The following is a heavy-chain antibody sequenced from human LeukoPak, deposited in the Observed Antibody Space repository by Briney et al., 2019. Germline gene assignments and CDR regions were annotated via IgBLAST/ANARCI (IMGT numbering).Heavy chain of an antibody. CDR2: ITATSNTF. CDR1: GFTFTSYS. J-gene: IGHJ4*01. CDR3: PRSLSVHDPLSAF. D-gene: IGHD5/OR15-5a*01. Sequence: GGSLRLSCEVSGFTFTSYSMTWVRQVPGKGLEWIAYITATSNTFYYADSVKGRFTISRDNARNSLFLQMHSLTVDDTAVYSCPRSLSVHDPLSAFWGHGTLFTVS. V-gene: IGHV3-48*01.